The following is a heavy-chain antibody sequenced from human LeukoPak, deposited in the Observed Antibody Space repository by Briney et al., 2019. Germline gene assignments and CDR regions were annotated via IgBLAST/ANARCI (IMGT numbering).Heavy chain of an antibody. D-gene: IGHD3-16*02. Sequence: GGSLRLSCAASGFTVSSNFMSWVRQAPGKGLEWDSVIYSGVTTYYADSVKGRFTISRDTSRNTLFLQMNSLRVEDSAMYYCVKRLTLGDLSIKGAFALWGQGTLVTVAS. CDR3: VKRLTLGDLSIKGAFAL. J-gene: IGHJ3*01. V-gene: IGHV3-66*01. CDR1: GFTVSSNF. CDR2: IYSGVTT.